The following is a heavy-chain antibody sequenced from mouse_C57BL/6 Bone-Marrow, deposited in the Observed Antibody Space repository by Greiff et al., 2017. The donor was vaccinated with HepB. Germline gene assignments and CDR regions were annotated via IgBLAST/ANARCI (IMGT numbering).Heavy chain of an antibody. CDR3: TTRNFDY. V-gene: IGHV14-4*01. CDR1: GFNIKDDY. CDR2: IDPENGDT. J-gene: IGHJ2*01. Sequence: DVHLVESGAELVRPGASVKLSCTASGFNIKDDYMHWVKQRPEQGLEWIGWIDPENGDTEYASKFQGKATITADTSSNTAYLQLSSLTSEDTAVYYCTTRNFDYWGQGTTLTVSS.